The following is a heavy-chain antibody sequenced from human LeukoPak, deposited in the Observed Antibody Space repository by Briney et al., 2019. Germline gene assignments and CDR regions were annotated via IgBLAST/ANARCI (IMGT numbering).Heavy chain of an antibody. V-gene: IGHV3-30-3*01. CDR2: TSYDGSNK. Sequence: PGGSLRLSCAASGFTFSTYGMHWVRQAPGKGLEWLAATSYDGSNKYYADSVKGRFTISRDNSKSTLYLQMNSLRAEDTAVYYCARESTGDAFDIWGQGTMVTVSS. D-gene: IGHD2-2*01. CDR3: ARESTGDAFDI. CDR1: GFTFSTYG. J-gene: IGHJ3*02.